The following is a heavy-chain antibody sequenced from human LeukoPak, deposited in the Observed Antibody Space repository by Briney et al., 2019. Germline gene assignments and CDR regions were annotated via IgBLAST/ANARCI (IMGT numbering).Heavy chain of an antibody. D-gene: IGHD1-26*01. Sequence: TGGSLRLSCAASGFTFSDYYMSWIRQAPGKGLEWVSYISSSGSTIYYADSVKGRFTISRDNSKNTLYLQMNSLRAEDTAVYYCAKGDRQRVGATIRNWYFDLWGRGTLVTVSS. V-gene: IGHV3-11*01. CDR3: AKGDRQRVGATIRNWYFDL. J-gene: IGHJ2*01. CDR2: ISSSGSTI. CDR1: GFTFSDYY.